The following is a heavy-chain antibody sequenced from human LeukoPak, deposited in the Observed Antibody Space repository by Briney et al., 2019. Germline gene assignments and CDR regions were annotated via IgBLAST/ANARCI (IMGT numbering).Heavy chain of an antibody. Sequence: GGSLRLSCAASGFTFSSYAMHWVRQAPGKGLEWVAVISYDGSNKYHADSVKGRFTISRDNSKNTLYLQMNSLRAEDTAVYYCARDGSGSLFSGNFDYWGQGTLVTVSS. CDR1: GFTFSSYA. CDR2: ISYDGSNK. V-gene: IGHV3-30-3*01. CDR3: ARDGSGSLFSGNFDY. J-gene: IGHJ4*02. D-gene: IGHD3-10*01.